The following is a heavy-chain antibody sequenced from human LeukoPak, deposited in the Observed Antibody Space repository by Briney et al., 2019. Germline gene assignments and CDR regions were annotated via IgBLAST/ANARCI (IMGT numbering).Heavy chain of an antibody. CDR2: INPNSGGT. CDR3: ARDQWYQFFYYDSSGYYPDY. V-gene: IGHV1-2*02. D-gene: IGHD3-22*01. CDR1: GYTFTGYY. Sequence: ASVKVSCKASGYTFTGYYMHWVRQAPAQGLEWMGWINPNSGGTNSAQKFQGRVTMTRDTSISTAYMELSRLRSDDTAMYYCARDQWYQFFYYDSSGYYPDYSGEGTLVTVSS. J-gene: IGHJ4*02.